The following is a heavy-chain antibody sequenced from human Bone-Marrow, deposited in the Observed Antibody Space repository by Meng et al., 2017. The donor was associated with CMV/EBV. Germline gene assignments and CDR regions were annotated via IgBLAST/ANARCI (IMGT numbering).Heavy chain of an antibody. CDR1: GYSYTNYW. V-gene: IGHV5-51*01. Sequence: GESLKISCKGSGYSYTNYWIGWVRQMPGKGLEWMGIIYPGDSDTRYSPSFRGQVAISADKSINTAYLQLRSLKASDTAMYYCARHNGWTTNYFDYWGQGPLVTVSS. J-gene: IGHJ4*02. D-gene: IGHD4-17*01. CDR3: ARHNGWTTNYFDY. CDR2: IYPGDSDT.